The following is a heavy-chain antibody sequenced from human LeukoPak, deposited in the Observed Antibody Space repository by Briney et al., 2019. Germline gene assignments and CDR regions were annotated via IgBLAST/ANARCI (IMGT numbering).Heavy chain of an antibody. CDR1: GGSFSGYY. Sequence: SETLSLTCAVYGGSFSGYYWSWIRQPPGKGLEWIGEINHSGSTNYNPSLKSRVTISVDTSKNQFSLKLSSVTAADTAVYYCARSRWYYFDHWGQGTLVTVSS. CDR2: INHSGST. D-gene: IGHD3-16*01. CDR3: ARSRWYYFDH. V-gene: IGHV4-34*01. J-gene: IGHJ4*02.